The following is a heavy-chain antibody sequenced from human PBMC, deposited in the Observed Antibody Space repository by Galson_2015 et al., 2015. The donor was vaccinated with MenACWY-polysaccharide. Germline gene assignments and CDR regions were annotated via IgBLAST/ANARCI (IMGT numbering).Heavy chain of an antibody. Sequence: CAISGDSVSSNSAAWNWIRQSPSRGLEWLGRIYYRSKSYNDYAASVKSRITINPDTSKNQFSLQLNSVTPEDTAVYFCARGGSGSLAPNGNAFDVWGQGTMVIVSS. CDR2: IYYRSKSYN. CDR1: GDSVSSNSAA. D-gene: IGHD3-22*01. V-gene: IGHV6-1*01. CDR3: ARGGSGSLAPNGNAFDV. J-gene: IGHJ3*01.